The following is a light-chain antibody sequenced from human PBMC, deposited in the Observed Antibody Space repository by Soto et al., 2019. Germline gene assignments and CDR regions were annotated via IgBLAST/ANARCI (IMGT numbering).Light chain of an antibody. CDR1: QSISSW. J-gene: IGKJ4*01. CDR2: KAS. Sequence: DIPMTQSPSTLSASVGDRVTITCRASQSISSWLAWYQQKPGKAPKLQIYKASSLESGVPSRFSGSGSGTEFTLTISSLQPDDFATYYCQQYNSYPLTFGGGTQVEIK. CDR3: QQYNSYPLT. V-gene: IGKV1-5*03.